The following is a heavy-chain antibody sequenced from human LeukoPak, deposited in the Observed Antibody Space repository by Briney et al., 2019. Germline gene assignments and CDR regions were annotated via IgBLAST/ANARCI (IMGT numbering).Heavy chain of an antibody. Sequence: GGSLRLSCAASGFTFSDYYMSWIRQAPGKGLEWVSYISSSGSTIYYADSVKGRFTISRDNSKNTLYLQMNSLRAEDTAVYYCAKDLYYYGSGSSNFDYWGQGTLVTVSS. CDR1: GFTFSDYY. D-gene: IGHD3-10*01. CDR2: ISSSGSTI. CDR3: AKDLYYYGSGSSNFDY. J-gene: IGHJ4*02. V-gene: IGHV3-11*01.